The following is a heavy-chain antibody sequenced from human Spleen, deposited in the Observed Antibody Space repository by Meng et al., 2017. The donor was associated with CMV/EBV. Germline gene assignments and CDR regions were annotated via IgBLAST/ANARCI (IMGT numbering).Heavy chain of an antibody. Sequence: GGSLRLSCAATGFTLDDYAMHWVRQAPGKGLEWVSGITWNSGRIAYADSVKGRFTISRDNAKSSLYLQMNSLRAEDTAVYYCAKNSRTTVTTGDYYYGMDVWGQGTTVTVSS. V-gene: IGHV3-9*01. CDR3: AKNSRTTVTTGDYYYGMDV. CDR1: GFTLDDYA. CDR2: ITWNSGRI. J-gene: IGHJ6*02. D-gene: IGHD4-17*01.